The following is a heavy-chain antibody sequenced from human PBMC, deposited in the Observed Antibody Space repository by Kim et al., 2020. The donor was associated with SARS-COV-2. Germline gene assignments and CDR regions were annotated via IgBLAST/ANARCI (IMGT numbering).Heavy chain of an antibody. CDR3: AKGGAVAKVDLGGWYSRGFDY. J-gene: IGHJ4*02. D-gene: IGHD6-19*01. V-gene: IGHV3-23*01. CDR2: ISGSGGST. CDR1: GFTFSSYA. Sequence: GGSLRLSCAASGFTFSSYAMSWVRQAPGKGLEWVSAISGSGGSTYYADSVKGRFTISRDNSKNTLYLQMNSLRAEDTAVYYCAKGGAVAKVDLGGWYSRGFDYWGQGTLVTVSS.